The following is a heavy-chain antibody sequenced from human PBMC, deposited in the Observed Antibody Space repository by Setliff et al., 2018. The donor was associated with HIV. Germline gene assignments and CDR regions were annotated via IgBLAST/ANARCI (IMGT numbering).Heavy chain of an antibody. V-gene: IGHV1-18*01. J-gene: IGHJ5*02. CDR1: GYTFTSYG. CDR3: ARGHLDRDYWEDIVGNWFAP. Sequence: ASVKVSCKASGYTFTSYGISWVRQAPGQGLEWMGWISSYNGNTNYAQKLQGRVTISTDESTNTAYMELSSLRSEDTAVYYCARGHLDRDYWEDIVGNWFAPWGQGTLVTVSS. CDR2: ISSYNGNT. D-gene: IGHD2-21*01.